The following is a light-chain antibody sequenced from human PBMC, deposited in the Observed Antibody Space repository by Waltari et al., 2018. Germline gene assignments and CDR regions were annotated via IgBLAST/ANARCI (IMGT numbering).Light chain of an antibody. J-gene: IGLJ2*01. V-gene: IGLV1-40*01. CDR1: SSNIGTGYD. Sequence: QSVLTQPPSVSGAPGQRVTISCTGSSSNIGTGYDVPWYQQLPGTAPKLLIYGNNNRPSGVPDRFSGSKSGTSASLAITGLQAEDEADYYCQSYDKSLSGVVFGGGTKLTVV. CDR2: GNN. CDR3: QSYDKSLSGVV.